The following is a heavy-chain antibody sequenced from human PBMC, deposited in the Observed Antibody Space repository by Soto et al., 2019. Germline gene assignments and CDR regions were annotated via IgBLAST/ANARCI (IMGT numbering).Heavy chain of an antibody. V-gene: IGHV4-34*02. Sequence: QVQLQQWGAGLLKPSETLSLSCAVYGGSSSGYFYTWIRQPPGKGLEWIGGITHSGTTHYNPSLKSRITMSVDTSKNQCSLKVTSVTTADTAVYYCARGEYFGHDDYKGDHWGQGTLVTVSS. CDR2: ITHSGTT. J-gene: IGHJ4*02. CDR1: GGSSSGYF. CDR3: ARGEYFGHDDYKGDH. D-gene: IGHD4-17*01.